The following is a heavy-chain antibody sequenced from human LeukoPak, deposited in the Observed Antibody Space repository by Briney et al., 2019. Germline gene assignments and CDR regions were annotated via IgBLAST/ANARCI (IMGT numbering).Heavy chain of an antibody. CDR2: INHSGST. J-gene: IGHJ4*02. CDR1: GGSFSGYY. CDR3: ASWGARGYSCGYHY. V-gene: IGHV4-34*01. Sequence: PSETLSLTCAVYGGSFSGYYWSWIRQPPGKGLEWIGEINHSGSTNYNPSLKSRVTISVDTSKNQFSLKLSPVTAADTAVYYCASWGARGYSCGYHYWGQGTLVTVSS. D-gene: IGHD5-18*01.